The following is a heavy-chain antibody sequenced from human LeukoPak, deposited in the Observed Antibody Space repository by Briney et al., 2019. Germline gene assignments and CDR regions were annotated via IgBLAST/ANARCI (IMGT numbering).Heavy chain of an antibody. Sequence: GGSLRLSCAASGFTFSSYSMNWVRQAAGKGLEWVSSISSSSSYIYYADSVKGRFNISRDNAKNSLYLQMNSLRAEDTAVYYCARDLIVATADAFDIWGQGTMVTVSS. D-gene: IGHD5-12*01. J-gene: IGHJ3*02. CDR1: GFTFSSYS. CDR3: ARDLIVATADAFDI. CDR2: ISSSSSYI. V-gene: IGHV3-21*01.